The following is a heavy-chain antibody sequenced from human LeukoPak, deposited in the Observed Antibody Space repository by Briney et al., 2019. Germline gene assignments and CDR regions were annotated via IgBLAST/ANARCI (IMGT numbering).Heavy chain of an antibody. CDR1: GGSFSGYY. CDR2: INHSGST. D-gene: IGHD6-13*01. Sequence: MASETLSLTCAVYGGSFSGYYWSWIRQPPGKGLEWIGEINHSGSTNYNPSLKSRVTISVDTSKNQFSLKLSSVTAADTAVYYCARLRIAAARQHYMDVWGKGTTVTVSS. J-gene: IGHJ6*03. V-gene: IGHV4-34*01. CDR3: ARLRIAAARQHYMDV.